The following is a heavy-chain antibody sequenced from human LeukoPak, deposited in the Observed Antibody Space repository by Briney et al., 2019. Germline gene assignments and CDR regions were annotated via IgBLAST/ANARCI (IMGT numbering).Heavy chain of an antibody. CDR1: GFTFSNFE. V-gene: IGHV3-48*03. CDR3: VSDAFDL. J-gene: IGHJ3*01. Sequence: PGGSLRLSCAASGFTFSNFEMTWVRQAPEKGLELVSYISSSGSAIYYGDSVKGRFTISRDNAKNSLYLQMNNLRAEDTAVYYCVSDAFDLWGQGTMVTVSS. CDR2: ISSSGSAI.